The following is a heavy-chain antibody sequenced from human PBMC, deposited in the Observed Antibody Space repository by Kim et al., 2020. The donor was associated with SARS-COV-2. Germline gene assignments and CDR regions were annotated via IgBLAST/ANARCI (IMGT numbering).Heavy chain of an antibody. D-gene: IGHD1-20*01. Sequence: SETLSLTCTVSGGSINHYHWSWVRQPPGRGLEWIGYISDSGTSNYNPSLMSRVTMSIDTSKNQFSLRLTSVTAADPAIYYCARNNAFDIWGQGTMVTVSS. V-gene: IGHV4-59*08. CDR3: ARNNAFDI. CDR1: GGSINHYH. J-gene: IGHJ3*02. CDR2: ISDSGTS.